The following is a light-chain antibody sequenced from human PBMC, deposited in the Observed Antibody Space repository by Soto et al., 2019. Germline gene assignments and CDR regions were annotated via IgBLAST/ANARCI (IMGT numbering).Light chain of an antibody. CDR1: QNIRHW. Sequence: DIHTTHSPSTLSASVTHSLPLTGRASQNIRHWLASYQKKPGKAPNPLIYDASSLKSGVPARFSGSGSGTEFTLTISSLQPDDFATYYCQQYNTYSTFGQGTRLEI. CDR3: QQYNTYST. J-gene: IGKJ5*01. V-gene: IGKV1-5*01. CDR2: DAS.